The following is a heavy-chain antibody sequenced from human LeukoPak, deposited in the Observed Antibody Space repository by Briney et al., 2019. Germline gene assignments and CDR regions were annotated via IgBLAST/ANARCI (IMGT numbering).Heavy chain of an antibody. Sequence: GGSLRLSCVASGFILRNYWMSWVRQAPGKGLEWVANIKQDESEKYYVDSVKGRFTISRDNAKNSLYLQMNSLRAEDTAVYYCARALDSSSSRYQAFEYWGQGTLVTVSS. CDR2: IKQDESEK. J-gene: IGHJ4*02. CDR3: ARALDSSSSRYQAFEY. V-gene: IGHV3-7*01. CDR1: GFILRNYW. D-gene: IGHD2-2*01.